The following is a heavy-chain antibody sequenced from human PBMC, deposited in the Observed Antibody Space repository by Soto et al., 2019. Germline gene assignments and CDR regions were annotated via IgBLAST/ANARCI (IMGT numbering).Heavy chain of an antibody. CDR1: GGSITDYY. Sequence: QVQLQESGPGLVKPSETLSLTCTVSGGSITDYYWSWIRQPAGKGLEWIGRNFASGSTNYNPSLKSRVTMSVDTSKNQFSLKLSSVTAADTAVYYCARDGGRMIINSMDVWGQGTTVTVSS. V-gene: IGHV4-4*07. CDR3: ARDGGRMIINSMDV. D-gene: IGHD3-16*01. CDR2: NFASGST. J-gene: IGHJ6*02.